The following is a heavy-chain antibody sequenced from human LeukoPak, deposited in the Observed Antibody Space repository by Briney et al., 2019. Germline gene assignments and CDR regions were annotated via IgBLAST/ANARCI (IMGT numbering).Heavy chain of an antibody. D-gene: IGHD6-13*01. V-gene: IGHV4-59*01. Sequence: SETLSLTCTVSGGSISSYYWSWIRQPPGKGLEWIGYIYYSGGTNYNPSLKSRVTISVDTSKNQFSLKLSSVTAADTAVYYCARGGYSSSWYLNYWGQGTLVTVSS. CDR2: IYYSGGT. J-gene: IGHJ4*02. CDR1: GGSISSYY. CDR3: ARGGYSSSWYLNY.